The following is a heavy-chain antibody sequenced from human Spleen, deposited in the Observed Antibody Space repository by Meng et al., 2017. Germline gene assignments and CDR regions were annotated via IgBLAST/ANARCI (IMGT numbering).Heavy chain of an antibody. V-gene: IGHV3-9*01. CDR1: GFTFSRYD. CDR3: AKSVRPGAGYYYYAMDV. Sequence: GGSLRLSCAACGFTFSRYDMHWVRQAPGKGLEWVSGISWNSASIGYADSVMGRFTVSRDNAKNSLFLQMDSLRAEDTALYYCAKSVRPGAGYYYYAMDVWGQGSTVTVSS. D-gene: IGHD6-19*01. J-gene: IGHJ6*02. CDR2: ISWNSASI.